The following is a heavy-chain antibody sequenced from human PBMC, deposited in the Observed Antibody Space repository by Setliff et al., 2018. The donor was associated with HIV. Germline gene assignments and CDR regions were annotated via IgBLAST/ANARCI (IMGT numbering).Heavy chain of an antibody. J-gene: IGHJ4*02. CDR3: ARQAWHYDRDGYFIDY. V-gene: IGHV4-38-2*01. CDR1: GGSFSGYY. CDR2: IYQTGNT. D-gene: IGHD3-22*01. Sequence: ETLSLTCAVYGGSFSGYYWGWIRQPPGKGLEWVATIYQTGNTYYSPSLKSRVTVSMDMSRNQFSVKLNSATAADTAVYYCARQAWHYDRDGYFIDYWGQGRLVTVSS.